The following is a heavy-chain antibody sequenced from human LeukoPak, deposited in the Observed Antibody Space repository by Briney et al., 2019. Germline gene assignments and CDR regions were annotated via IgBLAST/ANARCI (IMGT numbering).Heavy chain of an antibody. CDR3: TSCAYDYRFFGN. J-gene: IGHJ1*01. CDR1: GFTFSEYY. D-gene: IGHD5-12*01. Sequence: GGSLRLSCVASGFTFSEYYMDWVRQAPGKGLEWVARTRNKANSHSTEYAASVKGRFTISRDDSQNSLYLQMNSLKNEDTAVYYCTSCAYDYRFFGNWGQGTLVTVSS. V-gene: IGHV3-72*01. CDR2: TRNKANSHST.